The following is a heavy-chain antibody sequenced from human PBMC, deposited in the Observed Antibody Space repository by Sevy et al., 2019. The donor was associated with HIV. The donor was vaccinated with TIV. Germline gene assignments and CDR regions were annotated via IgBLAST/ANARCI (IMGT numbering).Heavy chain of an antibody. D-gene: IGHD2-2*02. Sequence: SETLSLTCTVSGGSISSGGYYWSWIRQHPGKGLEWIGYIYYSGSTYYNPSLKSRVTISVDTSKNQFSLKLGSVTAADTAVYYCARGALTRYLSYYYYYGMDVWGQGTTVTVSS. CDR2: IYYSGST. J-gene: IGHJ6*02. V-gene: IGHV4-31*03. CDR3: ARGALTRYLSYYYYYGMDV. CDR1: GGSISSGGYY.